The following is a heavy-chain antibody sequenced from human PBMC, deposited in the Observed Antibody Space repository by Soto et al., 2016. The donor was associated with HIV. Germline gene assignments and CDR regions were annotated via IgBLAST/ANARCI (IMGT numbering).Heavy chain of an antibody. CDR2: ITTNGDTA. D-gene: IGHD3-10*01. Sequence: EVQLVNSGGGLVQPGGSLRLSCVASGFTFNSYTMHWVRQTPGKGLEYLAVITTNGDTAYYANSVKGRFTISRDNSKNTLYLQMGSLRGEDTAVYYCARGPLGVREFWVTNYYGLDVWGQGTTVTVSS. V-gene: IGHV3-64*01. CDR1: GFTFNSYT. J-gene: IGHJ6*02. CDR3: ARGPLGVREFWVTNYYGLDV.